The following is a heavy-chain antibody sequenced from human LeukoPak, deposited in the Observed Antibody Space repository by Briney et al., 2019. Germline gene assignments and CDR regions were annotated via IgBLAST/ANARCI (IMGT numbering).Heavy chain of an antibody. CDR2: ISSSSYI. V-gene: IGHV3-21*01. CDR3: ARDYGSGSSLDY. Sequence: GGSLRLSCAASGFTFSSYSMNWVRQAPGKGLEWVSSISSSSYIYYADSVKGRFTISRDNAKNSLYLQMNSLRAEDTAVYYCARDYGSGSSLDYWGQGTLVTVSS. D-gene: IGHD3-10*01. J-gene: IGHJ4*02. CDR1: GFTFSSYS.